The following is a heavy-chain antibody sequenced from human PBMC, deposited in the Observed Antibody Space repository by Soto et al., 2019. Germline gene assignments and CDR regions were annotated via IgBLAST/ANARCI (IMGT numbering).Heavy chain of an antibody. V-gene: IGHV4-38-2*01. J-gene: IGHJ5*02. CDR1: GYSISSGYY. CDR2: IYHSGST. Sequence: KTSETLSLTCAVSGYSISSGYYWGWIRQPPGKGLEWIGSIYHSGSTYYNPSLKSRVTISVDTSKNQFSLKLSSVTAADTAVYYCARVEQQLVDWFDPWGQGTLVTVSS. CDR3: ARVEQQLVDWFDP. D-gene: IGHD6-13*01.